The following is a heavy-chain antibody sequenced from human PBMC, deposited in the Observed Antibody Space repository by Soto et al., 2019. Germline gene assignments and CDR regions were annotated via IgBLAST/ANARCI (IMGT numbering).Heavy chain of an antibody. Sequence: QVQLVQSGAEVKKPGSSVKVSCKASGGTFSSYAISWVRQAPGQGLEWMGGIIPIFGTANYAQKFQGRVTITADESTSTAYMELSSLRSEDTAVYYCARDRRRDATLRDNWFDPCGQGTLVTVSS. V-gene: IGHV1-69*01. CDR2: IIPIFGTA. D-gene: IGHD3-10*01. CDR1: GGTFSSYA. CDR3: ARDRRRDATLRDNWFDP. J-gene: IGHJ5*02.